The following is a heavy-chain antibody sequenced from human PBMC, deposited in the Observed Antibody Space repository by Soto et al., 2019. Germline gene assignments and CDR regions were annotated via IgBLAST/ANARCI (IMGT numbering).Heavy chain of an antibody. D-gene: IGHD6-13*01. CDR1: GGSISSSSYY. CDR2: IYYSGST. Sequence: SETLSLTCTVSGGSISSSSYYWGWICQPPGKGLEWIGSIYYSGSTYYNPSLKSRVTISVDTSKNQFSLKLSSVTAADTAVYYCARQQLGNNWFDPWGQGTLVTVSS. J-gene: IGHJ5*02. V-gene: IGHV4-39*01. CDR3: ARQQLGNNWFDP.